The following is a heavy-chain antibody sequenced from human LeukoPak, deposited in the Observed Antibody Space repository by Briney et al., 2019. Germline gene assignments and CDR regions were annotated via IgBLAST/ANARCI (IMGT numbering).Heavy chain of an antibody. J-gene: IGHJ4*02. CDR3: ARDRTRYSSSWHLFDY. CDR1: GYTFTSYG. V-gene: IGHV1-18*01. Sequence: ASVKVSCKASGYTFTSYGISWVRQAPGQGLEWMGWISAYNGNTNYAQKLQGRVTMTTDTSTSTAYMELRSLRSDDTAVYYCARDRTRYSSSWHLFDYWGQGTLVTVSS. D-gene: IGHD6-13*01. CDR2: ISAYNGNT.